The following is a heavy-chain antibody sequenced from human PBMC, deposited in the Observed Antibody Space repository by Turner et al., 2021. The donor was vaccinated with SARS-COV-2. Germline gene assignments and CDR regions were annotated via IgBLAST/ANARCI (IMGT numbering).Heavy chain of an antibody. CDR1: GGSFSGYY. D-gene: IGHD3-3*01. Sequence: QVQLQQWGAGLLKPSETLSLTCAVYGGSFSGYYLSWIRQPPGKGLEWIGEINQSGSTNYNPSLKSRVTISVDTSKNQFSLKLSSVTAADTAVYYCATSGMDFWYGYKGFDYWGQGTLVTVSS. J-gene: IGHJ4*02. V-gene: IGHV4-34*01. CDR2: INQSGST. CDR3: ATSGMDFWYGYKGFDY.